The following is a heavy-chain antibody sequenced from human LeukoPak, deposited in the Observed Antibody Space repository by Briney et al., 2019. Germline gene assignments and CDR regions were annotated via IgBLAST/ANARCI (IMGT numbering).Heavy chain of an antibody. J-gene: IGHJ4*02. CDR1: GFTVSGNY. Sequence: GSLRLSCAVSGFTVSGNYMSWVRQAPGKGLEWVSLIYSGGTTYYADSVKGRFTISRDNSKNTLYLQMNSLGAEDTAVYYCARRAGGYSHPYDYWGQGILVTVSS. CDR2: IYSGGTT. V-gene: IGHV3-53*01. D-gene: IGHD4-23*01. CDR3: ARRAGGYSHPYDY.